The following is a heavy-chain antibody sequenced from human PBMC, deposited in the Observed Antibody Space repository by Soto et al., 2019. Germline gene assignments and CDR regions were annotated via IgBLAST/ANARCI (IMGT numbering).Heavy chain of an antibody. CDR3: AKGRGGSGTGLPSWLGMDV. D-gene: IGHD3-10*01. V-gene: IGHV3-30*18. CDR1: GISVGDFA. Sequence: QLVASGGGVVQPGRSLRISCAASGISVGDFAMHWVRQAPGKGLDGVAGTSYDGDRSYYADAVQGQFTISRDNSGETVFLEMRGVSPEYTAVYYCAKGRGGSGTGLPSWLGMDVCGQGITVTVSS. J-gene: IGHJ6*02. CDR2: TSYDGDRS.